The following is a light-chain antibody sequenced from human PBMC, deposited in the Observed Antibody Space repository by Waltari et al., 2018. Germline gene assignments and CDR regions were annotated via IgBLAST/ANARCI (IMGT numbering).Light chain of an antibody. J-gene: IGLJ2*01. CDR3: PLWDLSDRQAV. CDR2: DDS. Sequence: SYVLTQPPSVSVAPGKTARITCRGNNIESTMVLWYLQTPGQAPVLVINDDSARTSGIRDRLSASNAGKPATLDISRVEAGDEADYYCPLWDLSDRQAVFGGGTEVAVL. CDR1: NIESTM. V-gene: IGLV3-21*04.